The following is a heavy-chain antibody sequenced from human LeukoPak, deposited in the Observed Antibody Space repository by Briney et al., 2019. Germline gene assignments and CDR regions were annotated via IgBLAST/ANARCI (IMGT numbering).Heavy chain of an antibody. Sequence: GGSLRLSCVASGFTFGKYWMSWVRQAPGKGLERVANIKLDGSEKNYVDSVKGRFTISRDNTKNSLYLQMNSLRVEDTAVFYCARDQYDTWSRRGNFDSWGQGTLVIVSS. CDR3: ARDQYDTWSRRGNFDS. CDR1: GFTFGKYW. V-gene: IGHV3-7*03. J-gene: IGHJ4*02. D-gene: IGHD3-3*01. CDR2: IKLDGSEK.